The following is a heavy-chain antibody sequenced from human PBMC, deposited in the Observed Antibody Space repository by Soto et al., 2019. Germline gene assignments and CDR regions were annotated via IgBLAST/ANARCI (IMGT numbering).Heavy chain of an antibody. CDR1: GFIFRSYG. D-gene: IGHD1-1*01. J-gene: IGHJ6*02. Sequence: QEQLVESGGGVVKPGRSLRLSCAASGFIFRSYGMHWVRQAPGKGLEWVADMSYDGTNKYYADSVKGRFTISRDNSKNTVKLQLNSLRPEDTALYYCARDSSAGPGATARNDSFYGMAVWGQGTTVTVPS. CDR3: ARDSSAGPGATARNDSFYGMAV. CDR2: MSYDGTNK. V-gene: IGHV3-30*03.